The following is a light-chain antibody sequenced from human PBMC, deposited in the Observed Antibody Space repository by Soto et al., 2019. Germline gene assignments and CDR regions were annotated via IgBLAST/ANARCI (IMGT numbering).Light chain of an antibody. CDR3: QQSFSTPIT. CDR1: QSISTY. V-gene: IGKV1-39*01. J-gene: IGKJ5*01. CDR2: RAS. Sequence: DIQMTQSPSSLSASVGDRVSITCRASQSISTYVNWYQQKPGTAPNLLIYRASTLGSGVPSRFSGSGSGTDFTLTISSLQPADFSTYYCQQSFSTPITFGQGTRLEIK.